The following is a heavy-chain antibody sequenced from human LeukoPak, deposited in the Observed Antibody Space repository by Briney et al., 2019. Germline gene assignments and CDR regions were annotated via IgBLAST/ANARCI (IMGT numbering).Heavy chain of an antibody. CDR1: GYSISSGYF. CDR3: ARLAIFPYYFDY. V-gene: IGHV4-38-2*02. J-gene: IGHJ4*02. D-gene: IGHD3-9*01. CDR2: IYYSGNT. Sequence: SETLSLTCTVSGYSISSGYFWGWIRQPPGKGLEWIGSIYYSGNTYYNASLKSQVSISIDTSKNQFSLRLTSVTAADTAVYYCARLAIFPYYFDYWGQGTLVTVSS.